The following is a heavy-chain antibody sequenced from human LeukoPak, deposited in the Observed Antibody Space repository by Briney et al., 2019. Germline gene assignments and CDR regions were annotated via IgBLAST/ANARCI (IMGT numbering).Heavy chain of an antibody. CDR2: ISAYNGNT. Sequence: ASVKVSYKASGYTFTSYGISWVRQASGQGLEWMVWISAYNGNTNYAQNLQGRVTMTTDTSTSTAYMELRSLRSDDTAVYYCARAPLASGYADYWGQGTLVTVSS. V-gene: IGHV1-18*04. CDR3: ARAPLASGYADY. CDR1: GYTFTSYG. J-gene: IGHJ4*02. D-gene: IGHD5-12*01.